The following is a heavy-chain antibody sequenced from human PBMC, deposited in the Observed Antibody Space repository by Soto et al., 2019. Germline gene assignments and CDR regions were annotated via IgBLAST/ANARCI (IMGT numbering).Heavy chain of an antibody. Sequence: EVQLLESGGGLVQPGGSLRLSCAASGFTFSSYAMSWVRQAPGKGPEWVSAISGSGGSTYYADSVKGRFTISRDNSKNTLYLQMNSLRAEDTAVYYCAKELTTYGDYSPDFDYWGQGTLVTVSS. CDR3: AKELTTYGDYSPDFDY. V-gene: IGHV3-23*01. J-gene: IGHJ4*02. CDR2: ISGSGGST. CDR1: GFTFSSYA. D-gene: IGHD4-17*01.